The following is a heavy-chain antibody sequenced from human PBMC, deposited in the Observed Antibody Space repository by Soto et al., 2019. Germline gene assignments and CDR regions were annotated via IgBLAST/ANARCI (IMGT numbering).Heavy chain of an antibody. Sequence: PGGSLRLSCAASVFTFIDYAMNWVRQAPGKGLEWVSSISTRSTYIYYADSVKGRFTISRDNAMNSLYLQMNSLRAEDTAIYYCARDGKGAMSWFDPWGQGTPVTVSS. D-gene: IGHD1-26*01. CDR1: VFTFIDYA. J-gene: IGHJ5*02. CDR2: ISTRSTYI. V-gene: IGHV3-21*01. CDR3: ARDGKGAMSWFDP.